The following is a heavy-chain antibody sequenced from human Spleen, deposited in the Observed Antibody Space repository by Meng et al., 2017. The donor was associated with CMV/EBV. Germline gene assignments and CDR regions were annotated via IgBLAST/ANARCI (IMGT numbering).Heavy chain of an antibody. CDR3: ARVPGGKWELPFDY. D-gene: IGHD1-26*01. CDR1: GFTFSSYA. Sequence: GHLGWLGGGVVQPGSSLRLSGAASGFTFSSYAMHWVRQAPGKGREWVAVISYDGSNKYYADSVKGRFTISRDNSKNTLYLQMNSLRAEDTAVYYCARVPGGKWELPFDYWGQGTLVTVSS. CDR2: ISYDGSNK. V-gene: IGHV3-30-3*01. J-gene: IGHJ4*02.